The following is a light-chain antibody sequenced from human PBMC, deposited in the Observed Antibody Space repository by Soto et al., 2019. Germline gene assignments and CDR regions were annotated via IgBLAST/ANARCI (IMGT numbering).Light chain of an antibody. V-gene: IGLV2-14*01. CDR1: SSDVGGYNY. CDR2: GVS. CDR3: NSYTSSNTRV. Sequence: QSALTQPASVSGSPGQSITISCTGTSSDVGGYNYVSWYQQHPGKAPKLMIYGVSDRPSWVSNRFSGSKSGNTASLTISGLQADDEADYYCNSYTSSNTRVFGTGTQLTVL. J-gene: IGLJ1*01.